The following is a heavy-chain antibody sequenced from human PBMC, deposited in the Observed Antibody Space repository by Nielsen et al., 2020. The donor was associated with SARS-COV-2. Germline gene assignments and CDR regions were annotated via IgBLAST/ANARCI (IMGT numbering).Heavy chain of an antibody. CDR3: AKWGYSSSWETPYGMDV. D-gene: IGHD6-13*01. J-gene: IGHJ6*02. CDR1: GFTLDDYA. V-gene: IGHV3-9*01. CDR2: ISWDSGSI. Sequence: GGSLRLSCAASGFTLDDYAMHWVRQAPGKGLELVSGISWDSGSIGYADSVKGRFTISRDNAKNSLYLQMNSLRAEDTALYYCAKWGYSSSWETPYGMDVWGQGTTVTVSS.